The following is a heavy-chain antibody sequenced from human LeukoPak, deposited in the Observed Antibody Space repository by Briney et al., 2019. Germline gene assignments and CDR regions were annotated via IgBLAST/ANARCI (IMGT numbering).Heavy chain of an antibody. CDR3: ARDFEYFDLAYHYGMDV. D-gene: IGHD3-9*01. CDR2: ISGTGATT. V-gene: IGHV3-23*01. CDR1: GFTFSSYA. J-gene: IGHJ6*02. Sequence: GGSLRLSCAASGFTFSSYALSRVRQVPGMGLEWVSSISGTGATTYYADSVKGRFSISRDNAKNSLYLQMNSLRAEDTAVYYCARDFEYFDLAYHYGMDVWGQGTTVTVSS.